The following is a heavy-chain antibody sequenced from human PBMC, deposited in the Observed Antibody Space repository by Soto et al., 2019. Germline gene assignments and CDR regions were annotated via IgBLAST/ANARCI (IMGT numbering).Heavy chain of an antibody. CDR1: GFPFSSYW. Sequence: GALRLSCTASGFPFSSYWMHWVRQVPGKGLVWISRSNSDASSTTYADSVKGRFTISRDNAENTLFLQMNSLRVDDTAVYYCARGYYGSEGTEYFQLWGRGTLVTVSS. D-gene: IGHD3-10*01. J-gene: IGHJ1*01. CDR3: ARGYYGSEGTEYFQL. V-gene: IGHV3-74*03. CDR2: SNSDASST.